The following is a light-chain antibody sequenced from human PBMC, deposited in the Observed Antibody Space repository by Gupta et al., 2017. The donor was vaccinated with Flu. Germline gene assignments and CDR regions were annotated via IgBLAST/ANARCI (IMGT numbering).Light chain of an antibody. CDR3: AVWDNSLKGL. V-gene: IGLV1-44*01. CDR1: SSNIGSSD. CDR2: DNN. J-gene: IGLJ3*02. Sequence: SVVTQPPSVSATPGQTVTIPCFGSSSNIGSSDVFWYRQDPGAAPKFLIFDNNQRPSGVPDRFSASKSGTSASLDISGLQSEDEADYYCAVWDNSLKGLFGGGTKLTVL.